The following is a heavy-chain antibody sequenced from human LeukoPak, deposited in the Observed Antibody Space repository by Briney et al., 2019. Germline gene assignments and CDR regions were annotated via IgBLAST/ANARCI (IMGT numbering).Heavy chain of an antibody. J-gene: IGHJ3*02. Sequence: GGSLRLSCAASGFTFSDYYVSWIRQAPGKGLEWVSYISSSGSTIYYADSVKGRFTISRDNAKNSLYLQMNSLRAEDTAVYYCARRHSGYDSYAFDIWGQGTMVTVSS. CDR2: ISSSGSTI. CDR3: ARRHSGYDSYAFDI. CDR1: GFTFSDYY. D-gene: IGHD5-12*01. V-gene: IGHV3-11*01.